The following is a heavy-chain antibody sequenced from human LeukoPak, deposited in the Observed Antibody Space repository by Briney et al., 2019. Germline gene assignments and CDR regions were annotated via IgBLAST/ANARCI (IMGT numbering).Heavy chain of an antibody. Sequence: PGGSLRLSCAASGFTFSSHTMNWVRQAPGKGLEWVSSISSSSSYIYYADSVKGRFTISRDNSKNTLYLQMNSLRAEDTAVYYCAKRSDYGGNWNYFDYWGQGTLVTVSS. D-gene: IGHD4-23*01. J-gene: IGHJ4*02. V-gene: IGHV3-21*04. CDR3: AKRSDYGGNWNYFDY. CDR1: GFTFSSHT. CDR2: ISSSSSYI.